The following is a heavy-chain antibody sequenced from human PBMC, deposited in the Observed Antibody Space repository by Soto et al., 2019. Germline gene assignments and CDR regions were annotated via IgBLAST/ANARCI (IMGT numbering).Heavy chain of an antibody. J-gene: IGHJ4*02. D-gene: IGHD3-16*01. Sequence: QVQLQESGPGLVKPSGTLSLTSTVPGGSISSFNWWSWVGPPPGKGLGGIGEISHSGRTTYNRSLKSRVAISVERSKNQFPLNLNSVTAADTAVYYCAKGGLTWGDYWGQGTLVTVSS. CDR1: GGSISSFNW. CDR3: AKGGLTWGDY. CDR2: ISHSGRT. V-gene: IGHV4-4*02.